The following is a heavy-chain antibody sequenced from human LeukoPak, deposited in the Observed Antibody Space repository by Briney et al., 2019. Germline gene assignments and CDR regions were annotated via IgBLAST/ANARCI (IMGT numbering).Heavy chain of an antibody. CDR1: RFTFSSYS. Sequence: PGGSLRLSCAASRFTFSSYSMNWVRQAPGKGLEWVSYITRDSGIISYADSVKGRFTISRDNAKNSLYLQMNSLTDEDTALYYCARDLDWAFDIWGQGTMVTASS. CDR3: ARDLDWAFDI. D-gene: IGHD3-9*01. V-gene: IGHV3-48*02. J-gene: IGHJ3*02. CDR2: ITRDSGII.